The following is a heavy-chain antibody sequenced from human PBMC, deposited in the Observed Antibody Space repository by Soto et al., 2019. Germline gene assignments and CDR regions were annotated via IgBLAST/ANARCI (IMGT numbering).Heavy chain of an antibody. V-gene: IGHV3-33*01. CDR2: IWYDGSNK. CDR1: GFTFSSYG. CDR3: ARDRRGWFDP. D-gene: IGHD3-10*01. Sequence: QVQLVESGGGVVQPGRSLRLSCAASGFTFSSYGMHWVRQAPGKGLEWVAVIWYDGSNKYYADSVKGRFTISRDNSKNTLYLQMNSLRADDTAVYYCARDRRGWFDPWGQGTLVTVSS. J-gene: IGHJ5*02.